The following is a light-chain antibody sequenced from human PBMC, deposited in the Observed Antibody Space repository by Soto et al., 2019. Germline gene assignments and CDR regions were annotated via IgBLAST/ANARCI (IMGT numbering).Light chain of an antibody. Sequence: HSVLTQPASVSGSPGQSITMSCTGTSSDVGGYDYVSWYQQHPGEVPKLIIFEVSSRPAWISNRFSASKSGNTASLTISGLQAEDEADYYCSSYTTSSSYVFGTGTKVTVL. CDR1: SSDVGGYDY. CDR3: SSYTTSSSYV. J-gene: IGLJ1*01. V-gene: IGLV2-14*01. CDR2: EVS.